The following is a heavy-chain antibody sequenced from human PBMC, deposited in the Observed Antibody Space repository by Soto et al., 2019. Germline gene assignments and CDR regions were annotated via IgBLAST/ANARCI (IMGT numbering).Heavy chain of an antibody. J-gene: IGHJ4*02. Sequence: GGSLRLSCAASGFTFSSYAMSWVRQAPGKGLEWVSAISGSGGSTYYADSVKGRFTISRDNSKNTLYLQMNSLRAEDTAVYYCAKESLVCGSGSCYFDYWGQGTLVTVSS. D-gene: IGHD3-10*01. CDR1: GFTFSSYA. V-gene: IGHV3-23*01. CDR3: AKESLVCGSGSCYFDY. CDR2: ISGSGGST.